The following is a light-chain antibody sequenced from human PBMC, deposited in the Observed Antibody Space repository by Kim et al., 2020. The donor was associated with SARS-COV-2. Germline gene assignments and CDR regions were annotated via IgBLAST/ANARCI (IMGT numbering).Light chain of an antibody. CDR1: SSDIGNYNF. CDR2: DVS. CDR3: SSHIGSSTWV. V-gene: IGLV2-14*04. Sequence: GQSITIACTGTSSDIGNYNFVAWSQQRPGKAPKLLIYDVSKRPSGVSDRFSGSRSGNTASLTISGLQAGDEADYYGSSHIGSSTWVFGGGTKLTVL. J-gene: IGLJ3*02.